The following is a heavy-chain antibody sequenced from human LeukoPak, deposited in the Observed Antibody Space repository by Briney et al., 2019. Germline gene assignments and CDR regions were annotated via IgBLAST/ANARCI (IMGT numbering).Heavy chain of an antibody. D-gene: IGHD3/OR15-3a*01. Sequence: PGGSLRLSCAASGFTVSSNYMSWVRQAPGKGLEWVSVIYSGGSTYYADSVKGRFTISRDSSKNTLYLQMNSLRAEDKAVYYRARDQLAFGLFDYGGQGTLVTVSS. J-gene: IGHJ4*02. V-gene: IGHV3-53*01. CDR2: IYSGGST. CDR3: ARDQLAFGLFDY. CDR1: GFTVSSNY.